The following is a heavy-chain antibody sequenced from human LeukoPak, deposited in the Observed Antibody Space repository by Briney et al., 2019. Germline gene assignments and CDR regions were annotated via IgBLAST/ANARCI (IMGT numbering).Heavy chain of an antibody. D-gene: IGHD2-2*01. CDR1: GGSTSSSSYY. CDR2: IYYSGST. V-gene: IGHV4-39*01. Sequence: SETLSLTCTVSGGSTSSSSYYWGWIRQPPGKGLEWIGSIYYSGSTYYNPSLKSRVTISVDTSKNQFSLKLSSVTAADTAVYYCARLVVPAAMSPKGLYYFDYWGQGTLVTVSS. J-gene: IGHJ4*02. CDR3: ARLVVPAAMSPKGLYYFDY.